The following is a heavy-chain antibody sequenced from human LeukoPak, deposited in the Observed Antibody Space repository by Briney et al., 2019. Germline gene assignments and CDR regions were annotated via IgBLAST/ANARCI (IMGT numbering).Heavy chain of an antibody. J-gene: IGHJ1*01. CDR1: GYTFTXYY. V-gene: IGHV1-2*02. Sequence: GAXVKVSCKAAGYTFTXYYMHWVRQAPGQGLEWMGWINPNSGGTNSAQKFQGRVTMTRDTSISTAYMELSRLRSDDTAVYYCARDTTGEWGIAVAGTRGYFQHWGQGTLVTVSS. CDR3: ARDTTGEWGIAVAGTRGYFQH. D-gene: IGHD6-19*01. CDR2: INPNSGGT.